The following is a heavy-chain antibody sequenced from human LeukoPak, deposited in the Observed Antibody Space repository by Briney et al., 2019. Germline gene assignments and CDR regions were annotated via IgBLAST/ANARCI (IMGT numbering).Heavy chain of an antibody. CDR2: IDYSRST. V-gene: IGHV4-59*08. Sequence: SETLSLTCTISGGSIGSYYWTWIRQPPGKGLEWIGYIDYSRSTNYNPSFKSRVTVSVDTSKNQFSLKLSPVTAADTAVYYCALIRGYCRTWGQGTLVTVSS. CDR1: GGSIGSYY. D-gene: IGHD2-15*01. J-gene: IGHJ5*02. CDR3: ALIRGYCRT.